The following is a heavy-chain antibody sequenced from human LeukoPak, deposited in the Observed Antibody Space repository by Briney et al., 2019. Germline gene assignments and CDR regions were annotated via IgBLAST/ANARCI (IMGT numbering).Heavy chain of an antibody. V-gene: IGHV3-49*03. CDR2: IRSKAYGGTT. D-gene: IGHD3-3*01. CDR3: SRRFLEWYGYMGV. J-gene: IGHJ6*03. Sequence: GGSLRLSCTGSGFTFGDYAMSWFRQASGKGLEWVGFIRSKAYGGTTEYAASVKGRFTISRDDSKSIAYLQMNSLKTEDTAVYYCSRRFLEWYGYMGVWGKGTTVTVSS. CDR1: GFTFGDYA.